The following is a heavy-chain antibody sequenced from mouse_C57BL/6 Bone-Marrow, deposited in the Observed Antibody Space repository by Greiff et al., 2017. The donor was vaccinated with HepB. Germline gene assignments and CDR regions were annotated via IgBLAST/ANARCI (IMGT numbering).Heavy chain of an antibody. CDR1: GYTFTSYG. CDR3: ARDYYYGSYAMDY. Sequence: QVQLKQSGAELARPGASVKLSCKASGYTFTSYGISWVKQRTGQGLEWIGEIYPRSGNTYYNEKFKGKATLTADKSSSTAYMVLRSLTSEDSAVYFCARDYYYGSYAMDYWGQGTSVTVSS. CDR2: IYPRSGNT. V-gene: IGHV1-81*01. J-gene: IGHJ4*01. D-gene: IGHD1-1*01.